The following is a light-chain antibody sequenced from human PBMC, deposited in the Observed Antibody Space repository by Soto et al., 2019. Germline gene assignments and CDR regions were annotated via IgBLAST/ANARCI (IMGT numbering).Light chain of an antibody. CDR1: SSDVGGYNY. CDR2: DVS. CDR3: CSYAGSYTFVI. V-gene: IGLV2-11*01. J-gene: IGLJ2*01. Sequence: QSALTQPRSVSGSPGQSVTISCTGTSSDVGGYNYVSWYQQHPGKAPKLMMYDVSERPSGVPNLFSGSKSGNTASLTISGLQAEDEADYYCCSYAGSYTFVIFGGGTKVTVL.